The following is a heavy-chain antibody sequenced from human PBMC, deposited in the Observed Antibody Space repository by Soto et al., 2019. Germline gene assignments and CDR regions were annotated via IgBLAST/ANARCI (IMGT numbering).Heavy chain of an antibody. J-gene: IGHJ4*02. D-gene: IGHD6-13*01. CDR3: PNDDGSSWYVDY. V-gene: IGHV3-23*01. CDR2: ISGSGVRT. Sequence: PGGSLRLSCTASGFSFSSYAMSWVRQAPGKGLEWVSGISGSGVRTYYADSVKGRFTISRDSSKNTLYLQMNSLRAEDTAVHYCPNDDGSSWYVDYWGQGNLVTLSS. CDR1: GFSFSSYA.